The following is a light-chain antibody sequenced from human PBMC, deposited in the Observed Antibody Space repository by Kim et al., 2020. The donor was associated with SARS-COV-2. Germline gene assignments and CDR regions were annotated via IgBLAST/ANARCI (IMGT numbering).Light chain of an antibody. V-gene: IGKV3-15*01. CDR3: QQYNNWPWT. CDR2: GAS. J-gene: IGKJ1*01. CDR1: QSVGSN. Sequence: ESPGERATLSCRASQSVGSNLAWYQQIPGQAPRLLIYGASRRATGVPARFSGSGSGTEFTLTISSLQSQDFALYYCQQYNNWPWTFGQGTKVDIK.